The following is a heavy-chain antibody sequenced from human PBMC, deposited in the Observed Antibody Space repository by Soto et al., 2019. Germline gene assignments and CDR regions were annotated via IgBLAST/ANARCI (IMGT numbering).Heavy chain of an antibody. V-gene: IGHV3-30*18. CDR1: GFTFSSYG. J-gene: IGHJ4*02. Sequence: QVQLVESGGGVVQPGRSLRLSCAASGFTFSSYGMHWGRQAPGKGLEWVAVISYDGSNKYYADSVKGRFTISRDNSKNTLYLQMNSLRAEDTAVYYCAKLLLYWGQGTLVTVSS. CDR3: AKLLLY. CDR2: ISYDGSNK.